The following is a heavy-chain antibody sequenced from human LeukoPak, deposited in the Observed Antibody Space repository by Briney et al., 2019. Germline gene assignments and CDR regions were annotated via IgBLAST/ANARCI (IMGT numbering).Heavy chain of an antibody. CDR3: ARARAGQSGVGATPATIDY. CDR2: IYHSGST. D-gene: IGHD1-26*01. CDR1: GGSISSSNW. V-gene: IGHV4-4*02. Sequence: PSGTLSLTCAVSGGSISSSNWWSWVRQPPGKGLEWIGEIYHSGSTNYNPSLKSRVTISVDKSKNQFSLKLSSVTAADTAVYYCARARAGQSGVGATPATIDYWGQGTLVTVSS. J-gene: IGHJ4*02.